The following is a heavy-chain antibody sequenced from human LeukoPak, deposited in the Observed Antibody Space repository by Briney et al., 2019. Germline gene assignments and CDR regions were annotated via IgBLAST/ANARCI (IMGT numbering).Heavy chain of an antibody. V-gene: IGHV4-59*01. Sequence: SETLSLTCTVSGGSISSYYWSWIRQPPGKGLEWIGYVYYSGSTNYNPSLKSRVTISVDTSKNQFSLKLSSVTAADTAVYYCARGTAMVTGIDYWGQGTLVTVSS. CDR2: VYYSGST. CDR1: GGSISSYY. D-gene: IGHD5-18*01. J-gene: IGHJ4*02. CDR3: ARGTAMVTGIDY.